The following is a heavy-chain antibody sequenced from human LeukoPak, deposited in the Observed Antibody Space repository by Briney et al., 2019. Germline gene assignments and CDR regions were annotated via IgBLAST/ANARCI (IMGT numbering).Heavy chain of an antibody. J-gene: IGHJ4*02. V-gene: IGHV3-30-3*01. CDR2: ISYDGSNK. Sequence: GGSLRLSCAASGFTFSSYAMHWVRQAPGKGLEWVAVISYDGSNKYYADSVKGRFTISRDNSKNTLYLQMNSLRAEDTAVYYCARGASVVAATPSFDYWGQGTLVTVSS. CDR1: GFTFSSYA. D-gene: IGHD2-15*01. CDR3: ARGASVVAATPSFDY.